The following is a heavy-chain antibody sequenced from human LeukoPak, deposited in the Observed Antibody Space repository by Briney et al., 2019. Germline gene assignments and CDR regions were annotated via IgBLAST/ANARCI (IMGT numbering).Heavy chain of an antibody. CDR1: GGSISGYY. Sequence: KPSETLSLTCTVSGGSISGYYWSWIRQPPGKGLEWIGYIYYSGSTSYNPSLNSRVTISIDTSKNQFSLKLSSVTAADTAVYYCARVNRDYYDSSGRLHYFDYWGQGTLVTVSS. V-gene: IGHV4-59*01. CDR2: IYYSGST. J-gene: IGHJ4*02. D-gene: IGHD3-22*01. CDR3: ARVNRDYYDSSGRLHYFDY.